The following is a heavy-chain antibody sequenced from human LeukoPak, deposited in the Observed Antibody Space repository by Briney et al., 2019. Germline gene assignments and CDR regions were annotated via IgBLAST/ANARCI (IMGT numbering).Heavy chain of an antibody. V-gene: IGHV3-30-3*01. Sequence: GGSLRLSCAASGFTFSSYAMHWVRQAPGKGLVWVAVISYDGSNKYYADSVKGRFTISRDNSKNTLYLQMNSLRAEDTAVYYCARGGSSFAPQDVWGKGTTVTVSS. CDR3: ARGGSSFAPQDV. CDR2: ISYDGSNK. D-gene: IGHD6-6*01. CDR1: GFTFSSYA. J-gene: IGHJ6*04.